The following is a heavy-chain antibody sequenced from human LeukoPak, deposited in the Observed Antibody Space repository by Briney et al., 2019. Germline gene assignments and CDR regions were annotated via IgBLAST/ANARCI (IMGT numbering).Heavy chain of an antibody. Sequence: SQTLSLTCTVSGGSISSGGYYWSWIRQHPGKGLEWIGYIYYSGSTYYNPSLKSRVTISVDTSKNQFSLKLSSVTAADTAVYYCARGPRYDFWSGYFPDYYYYYMDVWGKGTTVTVSS. D-gene: IGHD3-3*01. CDR3: ARGPRYDFWSGYFPDYYYYYMDV. J-gene: IGHJ6*03. CDR1: GGSISSGGYY. V-gene: IGHV4-31*03. CDR2: IYYSGST.